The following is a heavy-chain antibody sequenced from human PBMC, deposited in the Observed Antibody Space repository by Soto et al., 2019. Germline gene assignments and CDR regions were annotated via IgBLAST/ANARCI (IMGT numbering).Heavy chain of an antibody. CDR3: ARVRMAGDFDI. J-gene: IGHJ3*02. CDR1: GFTFSSYL. CDR2: INSDGSST. V-gene: IGHV3-74*01. D-gene: IGHD6-19*01. Sequence: GGSLRLSCAASGFTFSSYLMHWVRQAPGKGLVWVSRINSDGSSTTYADSVKGRFTISRDSAKNTLYLQMNSLRAEDTAVYYCARVRMAGDFDIWGQGTMVTVSS.